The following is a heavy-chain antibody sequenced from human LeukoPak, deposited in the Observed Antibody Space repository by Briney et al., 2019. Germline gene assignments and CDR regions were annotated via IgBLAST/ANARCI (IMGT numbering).Heavy chain of an antibody. CDR2: IYYSGRT. CDR3: ARDPKDFYDTSNYLYFDY. D-gene: IGHD3-22*01. V-gene: IGHV4-59*01. CDR1: GGSISSYY. Sequence: PSETLSLTCTVSGGSISSYYWSWIRQPPGKGLKWIGYIYYSGRTNYNPSLKSRVTISIDTSKNQFSLKLSSVTAADTAVYYCARDPKDFYDTSNYLYFDYWGRGTLVTVSS. J-gene: IGHJ4*02.